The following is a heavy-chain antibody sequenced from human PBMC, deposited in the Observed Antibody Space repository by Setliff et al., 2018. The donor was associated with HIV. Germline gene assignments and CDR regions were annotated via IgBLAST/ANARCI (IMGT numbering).Heavy chain of an antibody. Sequence: PSETLSLTCSVSGGVSGGDMGVHDWSWIRQPPGKGLEWIGYIYDNEKTFYNPSLKSRFTISRDNAKNLLLLQMTSLRVDDTAVYYCVRWEQDRLDYYYMDVWGKGTSVTVSS. CDR1: GGVSGGDMGVHD. J-gene: IGHJ6*03. CDR3: VRWEQDRLDYYYMDV. D-gene: IGHD1-26*01. V-gene: IGHV4-61*08. CDR2: IYDNEKT.